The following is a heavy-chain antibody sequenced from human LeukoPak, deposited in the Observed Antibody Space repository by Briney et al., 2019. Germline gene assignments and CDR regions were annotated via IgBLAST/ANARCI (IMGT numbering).Heavy chain of an antibody. CDR3: AKDLYRQWLVLLLGYYFDY. Sequence: GGSLRLSCVASGITFSRYAMSWVRQAPGKGLEWVSAISGSGGSTYYADSVKGRFTISRDNSRNTLYLQMNSLRAEGTAVYYCAKDLYRQWLVLLLGYYFDYWGQGTLVTVSS. CDR2: ISGSGGST. CDR1: GITFSRYA. D-gene: IGHD6-19*01. J-gene: IGHJ4*02. V-gene: IGHV3-23*01.